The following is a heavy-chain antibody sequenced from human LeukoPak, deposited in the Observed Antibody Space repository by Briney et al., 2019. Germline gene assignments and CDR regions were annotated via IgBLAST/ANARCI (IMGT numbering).Heavy chain of an antibody. CDR1: GYTFTGYY. D-gene: IGHD1-7*01. J-gene: IGHJ5*02. Sequence: ASVKVSCKASGYTFTGYYMHWVRQAPGQGLEWMGWINPNSGGTNYAQKFQGRVTMTRDTSISTAYMELSRLRSDDTAVYYCARSGITGTTAWFDPWGQGTLVTVSS. CDR2: INPNSGGT. V-gene: IGHV1-2*02. CDR3: ARSGITGTTAWFDP.